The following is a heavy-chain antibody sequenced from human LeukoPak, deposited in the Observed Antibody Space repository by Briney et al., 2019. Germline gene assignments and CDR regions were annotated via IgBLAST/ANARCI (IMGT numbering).Heavy chain of an antibody. J-gene: IGHJ4*02. CDR1: GFTFHDYT. CDR2: ISYDGSNK. D-gene: IGHD6-19*01. CDR3: AKVDVAVAGTAPTPFDY. Sequence: QPGGSLRLSCAASGFTFHDYTMHWVRQAPGKGLEWVAVISYDGSNKYYADSVKGRFTISRDNSKNTLYPQMNSLRAEDTAVYYCAKVDVAVAGTAPTPFDYWGQGTLVTVSS. V-gene: IGHV3-30*18.